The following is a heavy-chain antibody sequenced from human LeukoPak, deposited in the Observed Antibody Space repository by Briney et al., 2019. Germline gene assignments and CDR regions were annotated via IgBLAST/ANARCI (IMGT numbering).Heavy chain of an antibody. D-gene: IGHD7-27*01. V-gene: IGHV3-30*01. J-gene: IGHJ4*02. CDR3: ARDGGQLGRVTASCFDS. CDR2: ISFDGSHQ. CDR1: GFVFSDYP. Sequence: SGGSLRLSCSASGFVFSDYPLHWIRQSPGKGPEWVAVISFDGSHQYYADSVKGRFTVSRDTSKNTLFLQMNRLTIEDTAIYFCARDGGQLGRVTASCFDSGGQGPFVPVS.